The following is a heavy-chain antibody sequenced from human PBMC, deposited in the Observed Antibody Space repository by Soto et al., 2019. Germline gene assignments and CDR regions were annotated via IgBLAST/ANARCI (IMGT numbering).Heavy chain of an antibody. V-gene: IGHV1-2*04. CDR1: GDTFTGYY. CDR3: ARARDCSSTSCYWNGMGV. Sequence: GASVKVSCKASGDTFTGYYMHWVRQAPGEGFEWMGWINPNSGGTNYAQKFQGWVTMTRDTPISTAYMELSRLRSDDTAVYYCARARDCSSTSCYWNGMGVSAQGSSVIVSS. D-gene: IGHD2-2*01. J-gene: IGHJ6*02. CDR2: INPNSGGT.